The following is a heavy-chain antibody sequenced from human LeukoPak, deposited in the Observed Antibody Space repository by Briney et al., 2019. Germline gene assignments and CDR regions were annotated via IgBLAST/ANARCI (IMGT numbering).Heavy chain of an antibody. Sequence: GGSLRLSCAASGFIVSSNYMTWVRQAPGKGLEWVSVIHNDGSTYYAESVKGRFTISRDNSKNTLYLQMNSLRVEDTAVYYCAALARDYWGQGILVSVSS. CDR1: GFIVSSNY. V-gene: IGHV3-53*01. CDR2: IHNDGST. CDR3: AALARDY. D-gene: IGHD3-3*02. J-gene: IGHJ4*02.